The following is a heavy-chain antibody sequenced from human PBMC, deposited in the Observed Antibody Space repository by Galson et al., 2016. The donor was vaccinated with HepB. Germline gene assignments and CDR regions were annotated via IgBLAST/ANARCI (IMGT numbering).Heavy chain of an antibody. CDR3: ARGTPLFGVDSKFDP. CDR1: GFTFSSYW. D-gene: IGHD3-3*01. J-gene: IGHJ5*02. Sequence: SLRLSCAASGFTFSSYWMSWVRQAPGKGLEWVAKIKQDGSEKYYVDSVKGRFTISRDNAKNSLYVQMNGLRVEDTAVYYCARGTPLFGVDSKFDPWGQGTLVTVSS. CDR2: IKQDGSEK. V-gene: IGHV3-7*01.